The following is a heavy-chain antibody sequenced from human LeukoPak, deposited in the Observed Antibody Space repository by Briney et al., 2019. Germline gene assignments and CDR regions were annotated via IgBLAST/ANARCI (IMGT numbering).Heavy chain of an antibody. CDR1: GGSISSYY. CDR2: IYYSGSN. CDR3: ARRSGGNNFYYGMDV. J-gene: IGHJ6*02. D-gene: IGHD4-23*01. Sequence: PSETLSLTCTVSGGSISSYYWSWIRQPPGKGLEWLGYIYYSGSNNYNPSLKSRVTVSVDTPKNQFSLKLSSVTAADTAVYYCARRSGGNNFYYGMDVWGQGTTVTVSS. V-gene: IGHV4-59*08.